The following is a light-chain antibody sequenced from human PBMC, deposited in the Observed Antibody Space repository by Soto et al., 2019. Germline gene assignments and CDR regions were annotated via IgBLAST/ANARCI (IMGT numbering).Light chain of an antibody. Sequence: IQLTQSPSSLSASVGDRVTITCRASQDIAIYLAWYQQKPGEAPKLLIYAASTLYGGVPSRFSGSGSGTDFALTITSLQAEDFATYYCQQLNSYLPLTFGGGTKVDIK. CDR3: QQLNSYLPLT. J-gene: IGKJ4*01. CDR1: QDIAIY. CDR2: AAS. V-gene: IGKV1-9*01.